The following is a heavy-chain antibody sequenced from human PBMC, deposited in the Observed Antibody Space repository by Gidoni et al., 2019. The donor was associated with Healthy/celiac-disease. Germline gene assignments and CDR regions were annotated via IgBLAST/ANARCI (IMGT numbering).Heavy chain of an antibody. CDR1: GGYFSGYS. CDR2: SNHSGST. Sequence: QVQLQQWGAGRLKPAETMSLTCAVYGGYFSGYSWSWIRQPPGKGLEWIGESNHSGSTTYNPSLKSRVTISVDTSKNQFSLKLSSVTAADTAVSYCAGGFVVVPAASAPPDYWGQGTLVTVSS. J-gene: IGHJ4*02. D-gene: IGHD2-2*01. CDR3: AGGFVVVPAASAPPDY. V-gene: IGHV4-34*01.